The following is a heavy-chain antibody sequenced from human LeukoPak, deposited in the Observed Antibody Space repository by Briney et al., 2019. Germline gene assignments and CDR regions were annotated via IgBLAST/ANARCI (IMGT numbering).Heavy chain of an antibody. CDR3: ANMVVVAATIFDY. CDR2: INHSGST. Sequence: MPSETLSLTCAVYGGSFSGYCWSWIRQPPGKGLEWIGEINHSGSTNYNPSLKSRVTISVDTSKNQFSLKLSSVTAADTAVYYCANMVVVAATIFDYWGQGTLVTVSS. J-gene: IGHJ4*02. D-gene: IGHD2-15*01. CDR1: GGSFSGYC. V-gene: IGHV4-34*01.